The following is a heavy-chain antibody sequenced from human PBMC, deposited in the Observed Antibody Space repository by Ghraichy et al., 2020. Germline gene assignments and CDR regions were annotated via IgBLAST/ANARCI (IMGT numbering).Heavy chain of an antibody. J-gene: IGHJ3*01. D-gene: IGHD5-24*01. CDR2: VYASGMT. CDR3: VRYQDKYGDTIDHAFDA. CDR1: GASICSENYF. Sequence: SETLSLTCSVSGASICSENYFWSWIRQSAGKGLEWIGRVYASGMTQYNPSLGSRATMSLDTSKNQFSLKLNSVTAADTAVYYCVRYQDKYGDTIDHAFDAWGQGTMVAVSS. V-gene: IGHV4-61*02.